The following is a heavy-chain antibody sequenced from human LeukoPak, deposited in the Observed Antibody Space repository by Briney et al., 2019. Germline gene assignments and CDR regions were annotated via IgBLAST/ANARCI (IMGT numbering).Heavy chain of an antibody. D-gene: IGHD3-10*01. J-gene: IGHJ3*01. CDR1: GFTFNNYA. V-gene: IGHV3-23*01. CDR3: ARQGGDTTMVRKTLYAFDF. CDR2: TGASGSTT. Sequence: GGSLRLSCTASGFTFNNYAMSWVRQAPGKGLEWVSATGASGSTTYYADSVEGRFTISRDNSKNTLYLQMSSLRAEDTALYYCARQGGDTTMVRKTLYAFDFWGQGTLVTVSS.